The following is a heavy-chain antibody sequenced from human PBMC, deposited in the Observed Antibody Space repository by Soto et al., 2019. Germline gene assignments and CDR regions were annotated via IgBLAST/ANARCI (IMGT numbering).Heavy chain of an antibody. Sequence: GASLKISCKGSGYSFTSYWIGWVRQMPGKGLEWMGIIYPGDSDTRYSPSFQGQVTISADKSISTAYLQWSSLKASDTAMYYCARHGYCRWTSGPPWAYYGMDGLGQGSSV. D-gene: IGHD2-2*01. CDR3: ARHGYCRWTSGPPWAYYGMDG. V-gene: IGHV5-51*01. CDR1: GYSFTSYW. J-gene: IGHJ6*02. CDR2: IYPGDSDT.